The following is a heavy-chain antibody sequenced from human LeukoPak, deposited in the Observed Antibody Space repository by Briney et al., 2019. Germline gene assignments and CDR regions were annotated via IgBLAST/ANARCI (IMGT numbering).Heavy chain of an antibody. J-gene: IGHJ4*02. CDR2: INHSGST. Sequence: SGTLSLTCAVYGGSFSGYYWSWIRQPPGKGLEWTGEINHSGSTNYNPSLKSRVTISVDTSKNQFSLKLSSVTAADTAVYYCARYFGAYWGQGTLVTVSS. D-gene: IGHD2-21*01. CDR3: ARYFGAY. CDR1: GGSFSGYY. V-gene: IGHV4-34*01.